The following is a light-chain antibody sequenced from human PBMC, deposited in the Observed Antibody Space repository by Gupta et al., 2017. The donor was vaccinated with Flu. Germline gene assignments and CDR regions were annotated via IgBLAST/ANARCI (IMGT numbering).Light chain of an antibody. Sequence: SYEPTQPPSMPVASGQTVTITCSGDHLGHKYTYWNQQKPCQSPKLVMSQDKKRPSGIPERFSGSNAANTATLTISETQAADEAAYYCQAWVGSVVVFGGGTKLTVL. J-gene: IGLJ2*01. CDR2: QDK. V-gene: IGLV3-1*01. CDR1: HLGHKY. CDR3: QAWVGSVVV.